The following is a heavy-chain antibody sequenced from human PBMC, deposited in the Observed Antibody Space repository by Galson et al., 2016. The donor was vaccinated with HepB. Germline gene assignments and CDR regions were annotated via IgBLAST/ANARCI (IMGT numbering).Heavy chain of an antibody. V-gene: IGHV4-4*02. Sequence: ETLSLTCAVSGASISDSNWWTWVRQVPEKGLEWTGEIYHTGTTNNNPFLSSRFTLSVDKSRNEFSLNVTSVTAADTAVYYCARASIIPGARMIFDPWGQGTLVTVSS. CDR2: IYHTGTT. J-gene: IGHJ5*02. CDR1: GASISDSNW. CDR3: ARASIIPGARMIFDP. D-gene: IGHD2-2*01.